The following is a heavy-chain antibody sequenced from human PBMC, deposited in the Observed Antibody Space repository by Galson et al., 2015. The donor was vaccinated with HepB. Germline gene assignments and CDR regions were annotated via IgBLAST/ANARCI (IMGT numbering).Heavy chain of an antibody. CDR3: ARADVWDSGSYYAFDI. D-gene: IGHD1-26*01. J-gene: IGHJ3*02. Sequence: SVKVSCKASGGTFSSYAISWVRQAPGQGLEWMGGIIPIFGTANYAQKFQGRVTITADKSASTAYMELSSLRSEDTAVYYCARADVWDSGSYYAFDIWGQGTMVTVSS. CDR2: IIPIFGTA. V-gene: IGHV1-69*06. CDR1: GGTFSSYA.